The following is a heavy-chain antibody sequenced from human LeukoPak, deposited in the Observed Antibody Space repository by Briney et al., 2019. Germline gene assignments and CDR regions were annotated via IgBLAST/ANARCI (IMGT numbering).Heavy chain of an antibody. D-gene: IGHD2-2*01. J-gene: IGHJ6*02. Sequence: GGSLRLSCAASGFTFSSYAMGWVRQAPGKGLEWVSAISGSGGSPYYADIVKGPFTISRDNSKNTLYLQMNSLRAEDTAVYYCAKDRWDIVVVPAAIRSTEYYYYYYGMDVWGQGTTVTVSS. CDR3: AKDRWDIVVVPAAIRSTEYYYYYYGMDV. CDR1: GFTFSSYA. V-gene: IGHV3-23*01. CDR2: ISGSGGSP.